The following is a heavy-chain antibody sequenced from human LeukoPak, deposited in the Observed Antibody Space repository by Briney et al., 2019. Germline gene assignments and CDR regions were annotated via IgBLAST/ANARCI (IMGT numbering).Heavy chain of an antibody. CDR3: AREGESGYDFYYYYYYMDV. J-gene: IGHJ6*03. D-gene: IGHD5-12*01. Sequence: ASVKVSCRASGYTFTGYYMHWVRQAPGQGLEWMGRINPNSGGTNYAQKFQGRVTITRDTSISTAYMELSRLRSDDTAVYYCAREGESGYDFYYYYYYMDVWGKGTTVTVSS. CDR2: INPNSGGT. V-gene: IGHV1-2*06. CDR1: GYTFTGYY.